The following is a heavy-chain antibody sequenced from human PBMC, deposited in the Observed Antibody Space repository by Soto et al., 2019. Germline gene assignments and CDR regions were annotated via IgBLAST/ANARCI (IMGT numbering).Heavy chain of an antibody. CDR2: ISGSGGGT. CDR3: AKHAAAAAPDY. CDR1: GFIFSSYG. J-gene: IGHJ4*02. V-gene: IGHV3-23*01. Sequence: HPGGSLRLSCAASGFIFSSYGMHWVRQAPGKGLEWVSLISGSGGGTYYADSVKGRFTISRDNSKNTLYLQMNSLRAEDTAVYYCAKHAAAAAPDYWGQGTLVTVSS. D-gene: IGHD6-13*01.